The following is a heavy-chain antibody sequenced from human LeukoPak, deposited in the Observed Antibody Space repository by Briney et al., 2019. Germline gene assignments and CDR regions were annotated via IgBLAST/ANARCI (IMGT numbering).Heavy chain of an antibody. J-gene: IGHJ4*02. CDR2: ISGSGGST. CDR1: GLTFSKSW. CDR3: ANSRAYSDY. V-gene: IGHV3-23*01. Sequence: GGSLRLSCAASGLTFSKSWMHWVRQAPGKGLEWVSAISGSGGSTYYADSVKGRFTISRDNSKNTLYLQMNSLRAEDTAVYYCANSRAYSDYWGQGTLVTVSS. D-gene: IGHD3-10*01.